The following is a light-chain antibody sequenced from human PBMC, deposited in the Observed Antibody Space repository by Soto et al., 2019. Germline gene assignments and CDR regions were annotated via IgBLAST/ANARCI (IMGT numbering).Light chain of an antibody. V-gene: IGLV2-14*03. CDR3: SSYTSSSTRV. CDR1: SSDVCGYKY. Sequence: QSVLTQPASVSGSPGKSITISCTGTSSDVCGYKYVSWYQQHPGKAPKLMIYDIRNRPSGVSNRFSGSKSGNTASLTISGLHAEDEADYYCSSYTSSSTRVFGTVTKVTVL. CDR2: DIR. J-gene: IGLJ1*01.